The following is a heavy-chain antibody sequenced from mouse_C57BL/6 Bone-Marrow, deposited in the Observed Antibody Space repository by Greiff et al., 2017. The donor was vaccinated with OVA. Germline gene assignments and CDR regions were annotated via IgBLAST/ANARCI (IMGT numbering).Heavy chain of an antibody. V-gene: IGHV1-50*01. CDR2: IDPSDSYT. D-gene: IGHD2-4*01. CDR1: GYTFTSYW. CDR3: ARSRDYDEGPWFAY. Sequence: VQLQQPGAELVKPGASVKLSCKASGYTFTSYWMQWVKQRPGQGLEWIGEIDPSDSYTNYNHKFKGKATLTVDTSSSTAYMQLSSLTSEDSAVYYCARSRDYDEGPWFAYWGQGTLVTVSA. J-gene: IGHJ3*01.